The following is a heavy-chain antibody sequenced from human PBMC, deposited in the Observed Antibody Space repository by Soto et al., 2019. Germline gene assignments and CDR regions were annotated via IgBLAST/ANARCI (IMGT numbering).Heavy chain of an antibody. D-gene: IGHD3-22*01. J-gene: IGHJ6*02. CDR1: GDSVSSNSAA. CDR3: ARDWVVGDSSGYYYDYYYGMDV. Sequence: SPTLSLTCVISGDSVSSNSAAWNWIRQSPSRGLEWLGRTYYRSKWYNDYAVSVKSRITINPDTSKNQFSLQLNSVTPEDTAVYYCARDWVVGDSSGYYYDYYYGMDVWGQGTTVTVSS. V-gene: IGHV6-1*01. CDR2: TYYRSKWYN.